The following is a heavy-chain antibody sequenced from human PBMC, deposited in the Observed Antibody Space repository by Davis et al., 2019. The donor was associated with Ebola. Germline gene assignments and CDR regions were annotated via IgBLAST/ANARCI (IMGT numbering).Heavy chain of an antibody. CDR2: ISSSAFTI. CDR1: GFTFSSYE. V-gene: IGHV3-48*03. Sequence: GESLKISCAASGFTFSSYEMNWVRQAPGKGLEWVSYISSSAFTIYYADSVKGRFTISRDNAKNSLYLQMNSLRVEDTAIYYCAAAGTPWELVYWGQGTLVTVSS. J-gene: IGHJ4*02. D-gene: IGHD6-13*01. CDR3: AAAGTPWELVY.